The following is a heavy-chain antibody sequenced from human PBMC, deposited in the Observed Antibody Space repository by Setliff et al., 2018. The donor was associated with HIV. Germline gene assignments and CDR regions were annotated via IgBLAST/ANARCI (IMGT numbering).Heavy chain of an antibody. CDR3: ARRGVADTGFDYYYYMDV. CDR1: GYTFTSYG. V-gene: IGHV1-18*01. CDR2: ISAYNGNT. D-gene: IGHD2-15*01. J-gene: IGHJ6*03. Sequence: ASVKVSCKASGYTFTSYGISWVRQAPGQGLEWVGWISAYNGNTNYAQKVQGRVTMTTDTSTSTAYMELRSLRSDDTAVYYCARRGVADTGFDYYYYMDVWGKGTTVTV.